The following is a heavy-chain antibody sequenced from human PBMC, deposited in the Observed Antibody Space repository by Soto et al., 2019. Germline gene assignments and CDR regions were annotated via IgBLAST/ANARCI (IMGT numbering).Heavy chain of an antibody. CDR3: AREEIAVAGRNYYYGMDV. V-gene: IGHV3-48*02. Sequence: GGSLRLSCAASGFTFSTYSMNWVRQAPGKGLEWVSYISSSSATIYYADSVKGRFSISRDNAKNSLFLQMNTLRDEDTAVYYCAREEIAVAGRNYYYGMDVWGQGTTVTVSS. D-gene: IGHD6-19*01. J-gene: IGHJ6*02. CDR1: GFTFSTYS. CDR2: ISSSSATI.